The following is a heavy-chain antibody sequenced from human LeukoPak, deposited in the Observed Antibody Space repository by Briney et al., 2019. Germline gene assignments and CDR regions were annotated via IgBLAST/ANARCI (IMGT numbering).Heavy chain of an antibody. J-gene: IGHJ6*03. Sequence: SETLSLTCTVSGGSISSYYWSWIRQPPGKGLEWIGYIYYSGSTNYNPSLKSRVTISVDTSKNQFSLKLSSVTAAGTAVYYCARVGSGYYYYYYMDVWGKGTTVTVSS. CDR2: IYYSGST. CDR3: ARVGSGYYYYYYMDV. V-gene: IGHV4-59*01. D-gene: IGHD1-26*01. CDR1: GGSISSYY.